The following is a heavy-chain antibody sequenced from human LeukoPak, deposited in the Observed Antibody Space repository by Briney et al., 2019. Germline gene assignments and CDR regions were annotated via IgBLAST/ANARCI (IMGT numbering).Heavy chain of an antibody. CDR1: GSSFTSYW. V-gene: IGHV5-51*01. D-gene: IGHD3-22*01. J-gene: IGHJ4*02. Sequence: GESLKISCMGSGSSFTSYWIGWAGQMPGKGMEWMGFIYPGDSDIRYSPSFKGQVSISADKSISTAYMPWSSLKASDTAMYYCARSGDYYDSSGYYPSLDYWGQGTLVTVSS. CDR3: ARSGDYYDSSGYYPSLDY. CDR2: IYPGDSDI.